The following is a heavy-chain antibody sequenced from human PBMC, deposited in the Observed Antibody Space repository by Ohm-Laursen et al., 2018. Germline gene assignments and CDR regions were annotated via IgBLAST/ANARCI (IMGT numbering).Heavy chain of an antibody. V-gene: IGHV3-11*01. Sequence: SLRLSCAASGFTFSDYYMSWIRQAPGKGLEWASYISSSGSTIYYADSVKGRFTISRDNAKNSLYLQMNSLRAEDTAVYYCARAINVLRYFDWSPWGQGTLVIVSS. J-gene: IGHJ5*02. CDR1: GFTFSDYY. CDR3: ARAINVLRYFDWSP. D-gene: IGHD3-9*01. CDR2: ISSSGSTI.